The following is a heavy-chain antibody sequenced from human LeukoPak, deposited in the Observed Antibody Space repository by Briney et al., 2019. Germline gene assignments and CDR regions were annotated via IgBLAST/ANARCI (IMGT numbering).Heavy chain of an antibody. CDR2: IYGGGST. CDR1: GFTVSSNY. CDR3: ARAYDSSGYYGYYFDY. Sequence: GGSLRLSCAASGFTVSSNYMNWVRQAPGKGLEWVSVIYGGGSTYYADSVKGRFTISRDNSKNTLYLQMNCLRAEDTAVYYCARAYDSSGYYGYYFDYWGQGTLVTVPS. D-gene: IGHD3-22*01. V-gene: IGHV3-53*01. J-gene: IGHJ4*02.